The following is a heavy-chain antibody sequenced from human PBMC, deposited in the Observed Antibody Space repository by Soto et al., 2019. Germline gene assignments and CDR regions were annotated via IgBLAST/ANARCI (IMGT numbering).Heavy chain of an antibody. V-gene: IGHV3-21*01. Sequence: VQVVEAGGGLVKPGGSLRLSCVGTGFTLSRKSINWVRQAPGKGLEWVSSISSTGSYIYYADSVKGRFTISRDNAKNSVSLQMNSLRVEDTALYYCARGTNCGGDCRVPFDYWGQGTLVTVSS. CDR2: ISSTGSYI. CDR1: GFTLSRKS. CDR3: ARGTNCGGDCRVPFDY. D-gene: IGHD2-21*02. J-gene: IGHJ4*02.